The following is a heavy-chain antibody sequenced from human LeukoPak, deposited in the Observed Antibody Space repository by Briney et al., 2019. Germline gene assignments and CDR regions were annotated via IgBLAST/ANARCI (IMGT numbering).Heavy chain of an antibody. J-gene: IGHJ4*02. CDR2: ISGSGGST. CDR1: GFTFSSYA. Sequence: PGGSLRLACAASGFTFSSYAMSWVRQAPGKGLEWVSAISGSGGSTYYADSGKGRFTISRDNSKNTLYLHMNSLRAEDTAVYYCAKDYVMVRGVIAGRYFDYWGQGTLVTVSS. V-gene: IGHV3-23*01. D-gene: IGHD3-10*01. CDR3: AKDYVMVRGVIAGRYFDY.